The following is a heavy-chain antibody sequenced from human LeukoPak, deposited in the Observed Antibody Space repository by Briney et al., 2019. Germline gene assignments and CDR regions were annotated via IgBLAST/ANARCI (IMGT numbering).Heavy chain of an antibody. CDR1: GGSISSSIYS. CDR2: IHYSGVT. CDR3: ARAVTGNYYDTSGYYYFDY. Sequence: SETLSLTCTVSGGSISSSIYSWGWIRQPPGEGLEWIGGIHYSGVTYYNPSLKSRVTISVDTSKNQFSLNLSSVTAADTAVYYCARAVTGNYYDTSGYYYFDYWGQGTLVTVSS. J-gene: IGHJ4*02. D-gene: IGHD3-22*01. V-gene: IGHV4-39*07.